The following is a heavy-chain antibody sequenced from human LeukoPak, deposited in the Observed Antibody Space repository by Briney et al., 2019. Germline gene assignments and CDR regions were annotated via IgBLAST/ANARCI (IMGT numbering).Heavy chain of an antibody. CDR1: GFIFSDHY. CDR2: ISSSSRDI. J-gene: IGHJ4*02. Sequence: GGSPRLSCAASGFIFSDHYIDWVRQAPGKGLEWVAAISSSSRDIFYADSVKGRFSISRDNTQNSLSLQMNSLRAGDTAVYYCVREAAATLFDYWGQGTLVTVSS. CDR3: VREAAATLFDY. D-gene: IGHD1-26*01. V-gene: IGHV3-21*01.